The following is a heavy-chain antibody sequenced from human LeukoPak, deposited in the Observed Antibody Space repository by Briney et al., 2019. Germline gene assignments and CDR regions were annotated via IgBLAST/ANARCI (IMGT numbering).Heavy chain of an antibody. V-gene: IGHV3-49*03. CDR3: TRDDSSGYYYGHTPPGFDY. Sequence: GGSLRLSCTASGFTFVDYAMSWFRQAPGKGLEWVGFIRSKAYGGTTEYAASVKGRFTISRDDSKSIAYLQMNSLKTEDTAVYYCTRDDSSGYYYGHTPPGFDYWGQGTLVTVSS. CDR1: GFTFVDYA. CDR2: IRSKAYGGTT. J-gene: IGHJ4*02. D-gene: IGHD3-22*01.